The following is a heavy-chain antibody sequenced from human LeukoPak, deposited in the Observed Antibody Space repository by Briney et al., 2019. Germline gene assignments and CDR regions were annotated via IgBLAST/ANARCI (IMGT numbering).Heavy chain of an antibody. V-gene: IGHV5-51*01. J-gene: IGHJ4*02. Sequence: PGESLKISCTGSGYSFTTYWIGWVRQMPGKGLEWMGIIYPGDSDTTYSPSFQGQVTISADKSIGTAYPQWSSLKASDTAIYYCARRSSSSRNFDYWGQGTLVTVSS. CDR1: GYSFTTYW. CDR3: ARRSSSSRNFDY. D-gene: IGHD6-6*01. CDR2: IYPGDSDT.